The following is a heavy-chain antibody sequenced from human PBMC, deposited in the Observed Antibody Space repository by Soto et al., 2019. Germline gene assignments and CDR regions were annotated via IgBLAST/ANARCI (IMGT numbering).Heavy chain of an antibody. D-gene: IGHD7-27*01. Sequence: PSETLSLTCTVSGGSISSYYWSWIRQPPGKGLEWIGYIYYSGSTNYNPSLKSRVTISVDTSKNQFSLKLSSVSAADTAVYYCTRGPSGDKVDYWGQGTLVTVSS. CDR1: GGSISSYY. V-gene: IGHV4-59*08. CDR3: TRGPSGDKVDY. CDR2: IYYSGST. J-gene: IGHJ4*02.